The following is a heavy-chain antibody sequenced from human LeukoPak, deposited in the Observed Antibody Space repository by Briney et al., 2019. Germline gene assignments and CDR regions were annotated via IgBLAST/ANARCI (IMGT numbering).Heavy chain of an antibody. Sequence: QPGGSLRLSCAASGFTFSSYSMNWVRQAPGKGLEWVSYISSGSSTIYYADSVKGRFTISRDNAKNSLYLQMNSLRAEDTAVYYCARDDDFWSGYSTTPFDYWGQGTLVTVSS. V-gene: IGHV3-48*01. CDR2: ISSGSSTI. CDR3: ARDDDFWSGYSTTPFDY. CDR1: GFTFSSYS. D-gene: IGHD3-3*01. J-gene: IGHJ4*02.